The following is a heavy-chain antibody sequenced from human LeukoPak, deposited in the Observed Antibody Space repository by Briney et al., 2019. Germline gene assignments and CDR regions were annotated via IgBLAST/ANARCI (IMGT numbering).Heavy chain of an antibody. J-gene: IGHJ4*02. CDR3: ARAWASYGGNYRDYFDY. CDR1: GFTFSSYS. CDR2: ISSSSSYI. D-gene: IGHD4-23*01. V-gene: IGHV3-21*06. Sequence: GGSLRLSCAASGFTFSSYSINWVRQAPGKGLEWVSSISSSSSYIYYADSVKGRFTISRDNAKNSLYLQMNSLRAEDTAVYYCARAWASYGGNYRDYFDYWGQGTLVTVSP.